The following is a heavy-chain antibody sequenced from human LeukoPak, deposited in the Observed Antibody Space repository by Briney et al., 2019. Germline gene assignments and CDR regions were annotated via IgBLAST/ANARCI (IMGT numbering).Heavy chain of an antibody. J-gene: IGHJ4*02. D-gene: IGHD3-16*01. V-gene: IGHV3-23*01. CDR1: GFSFSSHA. CDR2: ISISGDDT. CDR3: AKVTGGDMITYGGVDY. Sequence: GGSLRLSCATSGFSFSSHAMTWVRQAPGKGLEWLLAISISGDDTYYADSVKGRFTISRDNSKNTLYLQMDSLRVEDTAVHYCAKVTGGDMITYGGVDYWGQGTLVTVSS.